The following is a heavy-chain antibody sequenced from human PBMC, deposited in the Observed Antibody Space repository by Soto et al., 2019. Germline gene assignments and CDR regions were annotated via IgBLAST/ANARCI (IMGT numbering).Heavy chain of an antibody. V-gene: IGHV3-23*01. Sequence: GGSLRLSCAASGFTFSSYAMSWVRQAPGKGLEWVSAISGSGGSTYYADSVKGRFTISRDNSKNTRYLQMNSLRAEDTAVYYCAKAGQGYGDYNFDYWGQGTLVTVSS. CDR2: ISGSGGST. CDR3: AKAGQGYGDYNFDY. D-gene: IGHD4-17*01. J-gene: IGHJ4*02. CDR1: GFTFSSYA.